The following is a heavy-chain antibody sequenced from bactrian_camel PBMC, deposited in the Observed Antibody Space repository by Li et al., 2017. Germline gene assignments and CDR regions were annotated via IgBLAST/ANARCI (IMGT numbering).Heavy chain of an antibody. V-gene: IGHV3S53*01. Sequence: HVQLVESGGDSVQAGGSLRLSCQVSENRDKYACMGWFRQSPGKEREGVAAVDSNGQITYADSVKDRFTISRDNTKNTLYLQMNSLSPEDTAKYYCSAVDFDESPPGGACTAQEAVFFGRWGQGTQVTVS. D-gene: IGHD6*01. J-gene: IGHJ6*01. CDR2: VDSNGQI. CDR1: ENRDKYAC. CDR3: SAVDFDESPPGGACTAQEAVFFGR.